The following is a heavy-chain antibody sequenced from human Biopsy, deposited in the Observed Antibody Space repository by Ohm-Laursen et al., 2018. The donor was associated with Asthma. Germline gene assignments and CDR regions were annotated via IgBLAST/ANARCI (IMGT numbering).Heavy chain of an antibody. V-gene: IGHV1-18*01. CDR2: ISVYNGNT. D-gene: IGHD4-17*01. Sequence: ESSVKVSCKTSGYTFNSAGITWVRQAPGQGLEWMGWISVYNGNTKVAQKLQDRVTMITDTSTSTAYMELRSLRSDDTAVYYCARTTYGDDGFDPWGQGTLVTVSS. CDR1: GYTFNSAG. J-gene: IGHJ5*02. CDR3: ARTTYGDDGFDP.